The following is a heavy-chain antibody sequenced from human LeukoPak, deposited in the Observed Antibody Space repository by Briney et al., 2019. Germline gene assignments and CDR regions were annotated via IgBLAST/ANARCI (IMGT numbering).Heavy chain of an antibody. V-gene: IGHV3-21*01. CDR1: GFTFSSYS. CDR2: ISSSSSYI. Sequence: PEGCLRLSCAASGFTFSSYSMNWVRLAPGKGLEWVSSISSSSSYIYYADSVKGRFTLSRDNAKNSLYLQMNSLRAEDTAVYYCARGPLGAPGVDFDYWGQGTLVTVSS. D-gene: IGHD1-26*01. J-gene: IGHJ4*02. CDR3: ARGPLGAPGVDFDY.